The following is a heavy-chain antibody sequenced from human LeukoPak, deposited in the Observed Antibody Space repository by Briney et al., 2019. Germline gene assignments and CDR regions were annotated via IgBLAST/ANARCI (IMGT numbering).Heavy chain of an antibody. CDR2: ISGSGGST. J-gene: IGHJ4*02. Sequence: GSLRLSCAASGFTFSSYAMSWVRQAPGKGLEWVSAISGSGGSTYYADSVKGRFTISRDNSKNTLYLQMNSLRAEDTAVYYCAKDLSDSSGYYYVGPAYFDYWGQGTLVTVSS. CDR3: AKDLSDSSGYYYVGPAYFDY. D-gene: IGHD3-22*01. V-gene: IGHV3-23*01. CDR1: GFTFSSYA.